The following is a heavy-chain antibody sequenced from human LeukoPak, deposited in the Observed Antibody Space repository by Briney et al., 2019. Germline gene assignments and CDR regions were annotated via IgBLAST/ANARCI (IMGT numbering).Heavy chain of an antibody. CDR1: GGSISSGDYY. D-gene: IGHD2/OR15-2a*01. CDR3: ARRNIGTTCMDA. Sequence: SETLSLTCTVSGGSISSGDYYWSWIRQPPGKGLEWIGYIYYSGSTYYNPSLKSRVTISVDTSKNQFSLKLSSVTAADTAVYYCARRNIGTTCMDAWGKGTTVTVSS. J-gene: IGHJ6*03. CDR2: IYYSGST. V-gene: IGHV4-30-4*08.